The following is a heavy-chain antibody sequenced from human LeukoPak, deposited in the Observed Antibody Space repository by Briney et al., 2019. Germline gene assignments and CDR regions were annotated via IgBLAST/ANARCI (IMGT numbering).Heavy chain of an antibody. CDR3: ARGESSSWKLFDY. CDR2: VSGSGVHA. Sequence: PGGSLRLSCAASGFTFSAYGMSWVRQAPGKGLEWVSGVSGSGVHAFYADSVKGRFTISRDNYRNTLSLQLNSLRAEDTAVYYCARGESSSWKLFDYWGQGTLATVSS. J-gene: IGHJ4*02. CDR1: GFTFSAYG. D-gene: IGHD6-13*01. V-gene: IGHV3-23*01.